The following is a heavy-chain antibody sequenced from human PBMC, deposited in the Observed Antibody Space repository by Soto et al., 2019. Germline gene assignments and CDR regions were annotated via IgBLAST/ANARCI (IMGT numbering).Heavy chain of an antibody. D-gene: IGHD1-26*01. CDR2: INSDASST. Sequence: EVQLVESGGGLVQPGGSLRLSCAASGFTFNIYWMHWVRQAPGKGLVWVSRINSDASSTNYADSVKGRFTISRDNAKNTLYRQMNSLRVEDTAVYYCARGVRSGSYPYCYYAMDVWGQGTTVTVSS. CDR3: ARGVRSGSYPYCYYAMDV. V-gene: IGHV3-74*01. J-gene: IGHJ6*02. CDR1: GFTFNIYW.